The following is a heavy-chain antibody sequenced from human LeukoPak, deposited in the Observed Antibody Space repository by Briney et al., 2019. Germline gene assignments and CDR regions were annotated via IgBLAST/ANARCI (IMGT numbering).Heavy chain of an antibody. CDR2: INHSGST. CDR3: ARVGDYYDSSGYHDY. Sequence: SETLSLTCAVYGGSFSGYYWSWIRQPPGKGLEWIGEINHSGSTNYNPSLKSRVTISVDTPKNQFSLKLSSVTAADTAVYYCARVGDYYDSSGYHDYWGQGTLVTVSS. CDR1: GGSFSGYY. V-gene: IGHV4-34*01. J-gene: IGHJ4*02. D-gene: IGHD3-22*01.